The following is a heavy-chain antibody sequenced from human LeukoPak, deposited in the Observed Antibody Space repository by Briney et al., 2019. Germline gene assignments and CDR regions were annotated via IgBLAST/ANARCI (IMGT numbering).Heavy chain of an antibody. J-gene: IGHJ5*02. CDR3: ARPYYYDSRIDP. CDR1: GGSISSGDYY. D-gene: IGHD3-22*01. CDR2: MYYSGST. V-gene: IGHV4-30-4*01. Sequence: SQTLSLTCTVSGGSISSGDYYWSWIRQPPGKGLEWIVYMYYSGSTYYNPSLKSRVVISVDTSKNQFSLKLSSVTAADTAVYYCARPYYYDSRIDPWGQGTLVTVSS.